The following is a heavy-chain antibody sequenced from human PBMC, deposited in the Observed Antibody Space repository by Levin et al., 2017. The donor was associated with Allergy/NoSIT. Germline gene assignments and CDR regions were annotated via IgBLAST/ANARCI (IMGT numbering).Heavy chain of an antibody. Sequence: GGSLRLSCAASGFIFSNAWMSWVRQAPGKGLEWVGRIKSKTDAGTTDDAAPVKGRFIISRDDSKNTLYLQMNSLKTEDTAVYYCTTTRMIRGVSILPHNYYAMDVWGHGTTVTVSS. CDR2: IKSKTDAGTT. J-gene: IGHJ6*02. V-gene: IGHV3-15*01. CDR3: TTTRMIRGVSILPHNYYAMDV. D-gene: IGHD3-10*01. CDR1: GFIFSNAW.